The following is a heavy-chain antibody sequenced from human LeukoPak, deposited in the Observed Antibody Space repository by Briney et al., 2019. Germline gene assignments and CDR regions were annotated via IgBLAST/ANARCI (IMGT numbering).Heavy chain of an antibody. D-gene: IGHD4-17*01. Sequence: PSETLSLTCTVSGGSISSDGYSWSWFRQPPGKGLEWIGYIYHGGSTYYNPSLQSRVTISVDRSKNQFSLKLSSVTAADTAVYYCARRHGDYDYYYGMDVWGQGTTVTVSS. CDR3: ARRHGDYDYYYGMDV. J-gene: IGHJ6*02. CDR1: GGSISSDGYS. V-gene: IGHV4-30-2*01. CDR2: IYHGGST.